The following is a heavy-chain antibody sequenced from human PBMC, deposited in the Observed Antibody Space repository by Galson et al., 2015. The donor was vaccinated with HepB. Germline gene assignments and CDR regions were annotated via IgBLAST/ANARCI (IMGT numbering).Heavy chain of an antibody. Sequence: SLRLSCAASGFTFTNYAMHWVRQAPGKGLEWVAVTSYDEMYKYYTDSVRGRFTIPGDNSKNTLYLQMNSLRTEDTAVYYCAREPRTRRYYYDSSTYGPVDYWGQGSLVTVSS. CDR2: TSYDEMYK. CDR1: GFTFTNYA. V-gene: IGHV3-30*04. J-gene: IGHJ4*02. D-gene: IGHD3-22*01. CDR3: AREPRTRRYYYDSSTYGPVDY.